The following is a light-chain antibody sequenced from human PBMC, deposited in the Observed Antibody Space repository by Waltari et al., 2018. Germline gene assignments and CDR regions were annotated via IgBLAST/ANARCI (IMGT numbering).Light chain of an antibody. CDR1: QSLLHSNGNTY. CDR3: MQALHTPLT. Sequence: DIVMTHTPLSLPVTPGEPASISCRSSQSLLHSNGNTYLDWYLQKPGQPPRLLIYSVSNRFSGVPDRFSGSGSGTDFTLKISRVEAEDVGAYYCMQALHTPLTFGGGTKVEIK. J-gene: IGKJ4*01. V-gene: IGKV2-29*02. CDR2: SVS.